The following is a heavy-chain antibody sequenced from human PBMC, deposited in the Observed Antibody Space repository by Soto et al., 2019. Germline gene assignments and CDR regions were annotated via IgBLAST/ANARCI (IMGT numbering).Heavy chain of an antibody. J-gene: IGHJ4*02. CDR1: GGTFSSYA. V-gene: IGHV1-69*12. CDR2: IIPIFGTA. D-gene: IGHD6-19*01. Sequence: QVQLVQSGAEVKKPGSSVKVSCKASGGTFSSYAISWVRQTPGQGLEWMGGIIPIFGTANYAQKFQGRVTITADESTSTAYMELSSLRSEDTAVYYCPRSVNGWYYFDYWGQGTLVTVSS. CDR3: PRSVNGWYYFDY.